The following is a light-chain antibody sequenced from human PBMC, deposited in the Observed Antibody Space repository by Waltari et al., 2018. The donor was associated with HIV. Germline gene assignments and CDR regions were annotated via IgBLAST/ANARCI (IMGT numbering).Light chain of an antibody. Sequence: QSVLPQPPSASGPPGQRVTISCSGSSTNIGSHTVNWYQQLPGTPPKLLIYSNNQRPSGVPDRFSGSKSCTSASLAITGLQSEEEADYYCATWDGSLIGWVFGGGTKLTVL. CDR2: SNN. J-gene: IGLJ3*02. V-gene: IGLV1-44*01. CDR3: ATWDGSLIGWV. CDR1: STNIGSHT.